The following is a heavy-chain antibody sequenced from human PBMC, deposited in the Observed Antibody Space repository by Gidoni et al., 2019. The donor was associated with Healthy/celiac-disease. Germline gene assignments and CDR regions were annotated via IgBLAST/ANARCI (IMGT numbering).Heavy chain of an antibody. CDR2: IIPIFGTA. CDR3: ARASGYCSSTSCYNGMDV. CDR1: GGTFSSYA. V-gene: IGHV1-69*06. Sequence: QVQLVQSGAEVKKPGSSVKVSCKASGGTFSSYAISWVRQAPGQGLEWMGGIIPIFGTANYAQKFQGRVTITADKSTSTAYMELSSLRSEDTAVYYCARASGYCSSTSCYNGMDVWGQGTTVTVSS. J-gene: IGHJ6*02. D-gene: IGHD2-2*02.